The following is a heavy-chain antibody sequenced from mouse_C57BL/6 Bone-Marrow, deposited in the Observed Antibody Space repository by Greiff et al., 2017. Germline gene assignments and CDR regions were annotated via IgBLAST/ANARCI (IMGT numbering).Heavy chain of an antibody. V-gene: IGHV1-80*01. CDR2: IYPGDGDT. D-gene: IGHD2-3*01. CDR3: ARCGYYSHFDY. CDR1: GYAFSSYW. J-gene: IGHJ2*01. Sequence: QVQLQQSGAELVKPGASVKISCKASGYAFSSYWMNWVKQRPGKGLEWIGQIYPGDGDTNYNGKFKGKATLTADKSSSTAYMQLSSLTSEDSAVYFCARCGYYSHFDYWGQGTTLTVSS.